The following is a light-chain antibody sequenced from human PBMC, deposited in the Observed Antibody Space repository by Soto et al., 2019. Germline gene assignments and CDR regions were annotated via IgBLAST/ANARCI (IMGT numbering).Light chain of an antibody. J-gene: IGLJ1*01. CDR3: FSYISNSPPYV. CDR1: SSGFGSYNF. CDR2: DVS. Sequence: QSALTQPASVSGSPGQSITISCTGTSSGFGSYNFVSWYQHHPGKAPKLMIYDVSNRPSGVSNRFSGSKSGNTASLTISGLQAGEEADYYCFSYISNSPPYVFRTGTKLTVL. V-gene: IGLV2-14*03.